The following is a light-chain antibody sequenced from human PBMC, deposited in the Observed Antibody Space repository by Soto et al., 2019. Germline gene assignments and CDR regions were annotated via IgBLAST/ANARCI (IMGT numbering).Light chain of an antibody. CDR2: EVS. CDR3: CSYTTITTVV. V-gene: IGLV2-23*02. CDR1: SNDVGSYNL. J-gene: IGLJ2*01. Sequence: QSALTQPASVSGSPGQSITISCTGTSNDVGSYNLVSWYQQHPGKAPKLIIYEVSKRPSGVSNRFSASKSGNTASLTISGLQAEDEAEYYCCSYTTITTVVFGGGTKLTVL.